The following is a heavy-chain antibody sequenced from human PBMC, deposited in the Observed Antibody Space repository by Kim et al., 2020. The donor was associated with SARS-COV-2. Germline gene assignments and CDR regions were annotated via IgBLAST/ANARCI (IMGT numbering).Heavy chain of an antibody. CDR3: ARVSVHDSSGYWDQNAFDI. Sequence: SETLSLTCTVSGGSISSYYWSWIRQPPGKGLEWIGYIYYSGSTNYNPSLKSRVTISVDTSNNQFSLKLSSVTAADTAVYYCARVSVHDSSGYWDQNAFDIWGQGTMVTVSS. CDR1: GGSISSYY. J-gene: IGHJ3*02. D-gene: IGHD3-22*01. V-gene: IGHV4-59*13. CDR2: IYYSGST.